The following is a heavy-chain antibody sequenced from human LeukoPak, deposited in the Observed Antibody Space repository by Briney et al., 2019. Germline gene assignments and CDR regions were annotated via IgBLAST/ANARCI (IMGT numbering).Heavy chain of an antibody. CDR1: GFTFDDYA. Sequence: GRSLRLPCAASGFTFDDYAMHWVRQAPGKGLEWVSGISWNSGTIVYADSVKGRFTISRDNAKNSLYLQMNSLRAEDMALYYCAKDVATRRLYYFDYWGQGTLVTVSS. J-gene: IGHJ4*02. CDR3: AKDVATRRLYYFDY. CDR2: ISWNSGTI. D-gene: IGHD6-6*01. V-gene: IGHV3-9*03.